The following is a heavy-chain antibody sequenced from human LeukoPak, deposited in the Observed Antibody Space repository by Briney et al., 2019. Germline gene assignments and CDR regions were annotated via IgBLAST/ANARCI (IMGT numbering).Heavy chain of an antibody. CDR1: GFTFDDYG. V-gene: IGHV3-20*04. CDR2: VNWNSGST. J-gene: IGHJ4*02. CDR3: ARAISGTYQAPFDY. D-gene: IGHD1-26*01. Sequence: PGGSLRLSCAASGFTFDDYGMSWVRQAPGKGLEWVSGVNWNSGSTGYADSVKGRFTISRDNAKNSLYLQMHSLRAEDTALYYCARAISGTYQAPFDYWGQGTLVTVSS.